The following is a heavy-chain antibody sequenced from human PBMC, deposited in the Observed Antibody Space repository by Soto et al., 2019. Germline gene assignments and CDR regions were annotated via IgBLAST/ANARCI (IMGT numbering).Heavy chain of an antibody. CDR2: IYYSGST. V-gene: IGHV4-30-4*01. CDR3: ARDNSPGADIATIGDY. CDR1: GCSISNGDFY. Sequence: KSSETLSLTCSVSGCSISNGDFYWSWHRQPPGLDLVWIGYIYYSGSTYYNPSLKTRVTISVDTSKNQFSLKLSYVHAADMVVYYWARDNSPGADIATIGDYWGQGTLVTVSS. D-gene: IGHD3-16*02. J-gene: IGHJ4*02.